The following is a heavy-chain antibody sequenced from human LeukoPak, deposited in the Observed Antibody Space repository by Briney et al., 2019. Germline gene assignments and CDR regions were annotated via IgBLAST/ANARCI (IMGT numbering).Heavy chain of an antibody. CDR1: GYTFTSYA. CDR2: ISAYNGYT. CDR3: ARVGGNYEGLIDY. V-gene: IGHV1-18*01. Sequence: GASAKVSCKASGYTFTSYAIGWVRQAPGQGLEWMGWISAYNGYTNYAQSLQGRVTMTTDTSTSTAYMELRSLRSDDTAMYYCARVGGNYEGLIDYWGQGTLVTVSS. D-gene: IGHD1-26*01. J-gene: IGHJ4*02.